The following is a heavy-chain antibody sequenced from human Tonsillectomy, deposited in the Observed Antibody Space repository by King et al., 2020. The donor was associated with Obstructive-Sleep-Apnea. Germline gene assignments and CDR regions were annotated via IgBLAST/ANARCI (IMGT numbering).Heavy chain of an antibody. J-gene: IGHJ4*02. Sequence: VQLVESGAEVKKPGSSVKVSCKASGGTFSSYAISWVRQAPGQGLEWMGRIIPILGIANYAQKFQGRVTITADKSTSTAYMELSSLRSEDTAVYYCARDSQVPTITFDYWGQGTLVTVSS. CDR1: GGTFSSYA. CDR2: IIPILGIA. V-gene: IGHV1-69*09. CDR3: ARDSQVPTITFDY. D-gene: IGHD5-12*01.